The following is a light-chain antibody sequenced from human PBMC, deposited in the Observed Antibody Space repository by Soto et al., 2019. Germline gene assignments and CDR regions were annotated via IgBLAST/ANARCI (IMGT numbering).Light chain of an antibody. CDR1: QSVLYSSNNKNY. Sequence: DIVMTQSPDSLAVSLGERATINCKSSQSVLYSSNNKNYLAWYQQKPGQPPKLLIYWASTRESGVPDRFSGSRSGTDFTLTISSLQAEDVAVYFCQQYYSIPQTFGQGTKVEIK. J-gene: IGKJ1*01. CDR2: WAS. CDR3: QQYYSIPQT. V-gene: IGKV4-1*01.